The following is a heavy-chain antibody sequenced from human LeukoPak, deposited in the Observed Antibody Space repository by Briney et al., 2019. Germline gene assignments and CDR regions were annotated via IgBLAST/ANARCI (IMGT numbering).Heavy chain of an antibody. Sequence: SVKVSCKASGATFSTYAISWVRQAPGQGLEWMGGIIPIFGTANYAQKFQGRVTITADESTSTAYMALSSLRSEDTAVYYCVGSGWYALDYWGQGTLVTVSS. J-gene: IGHJ4*02. CDR2: IIPIFGTA. D-gene: IGHD6-19*01. CDR1: GATFSTYA. CDR3: VGSGWYALDY. V-gene: IGHV1-69*13.